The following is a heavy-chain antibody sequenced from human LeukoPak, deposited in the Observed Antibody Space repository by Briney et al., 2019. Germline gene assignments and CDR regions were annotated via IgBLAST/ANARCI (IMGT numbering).Heavy chain of an antibody. D-gene: IGHD4-23*01. CDR2: ISSNGDTT. CDR1: GFTFNNYA. Sequence: PGGSLRLSCVVTGFTFNNYAMHWVRQAPGKGLEYVSAISSNGDTTYYANSVKGRFTISRDNSKNTLYLQMGSLRAEDLAVYYCARSPTPCYGGTFDYWGQGTLVTVSS. CDR3: ARSPTPCYGGTFDY. V-gene: IGHV3-64*01. J-gene: IGHJ4*02.